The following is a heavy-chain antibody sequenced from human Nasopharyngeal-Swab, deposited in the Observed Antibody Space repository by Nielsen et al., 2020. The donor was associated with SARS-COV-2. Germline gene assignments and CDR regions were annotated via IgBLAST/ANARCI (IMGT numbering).Heavy chain of an antibody. V-gene: IGHV3-48*03. CDR1: GFTFSSYE. D-gene: IGHD2-15*01. J-gene: IGHJ4*02. Sequence: LKISCAASGFTFSSYEMNWVRQAPGKGLEWVSYISSSGSTIYYADSVKGRFTISRDNAKNSLYLQMNSLRAEDTAVYCCARDTCSGGSCYTDYWGQGTLVTVSS. CDR2: ISSSGSTI. CDR3: ARDTCSGGSCYTDY.